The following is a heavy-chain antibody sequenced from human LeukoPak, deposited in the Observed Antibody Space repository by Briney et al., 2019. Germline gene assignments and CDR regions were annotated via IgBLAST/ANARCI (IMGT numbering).Heavy chain of an antibody. CDR2: INPNSGDT. J-gene: IGHJ4*02. CDR1: GYTFTGHY. Sequence: GASVKVSCKASGYTFTGHYMHWVRQAPGQGLEWVGWINPNSGDTNYAQKFQGRVTMTRDTSISTAYMELSRLRSEDTAVYYCAREELRGYSYGYVGGLDYWGQGTLVTVSS. CDR3: AREELRGYSYGYVGGLDY. V-gene: IGHV1-2*02. D-gene: IGHD5-18*01.